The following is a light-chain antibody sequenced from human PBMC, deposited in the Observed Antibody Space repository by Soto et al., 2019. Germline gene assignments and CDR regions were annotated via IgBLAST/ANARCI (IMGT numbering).Light chain of an antibody. Sequence: QLVLTQPPSVSGAPGQRVTISCTGSSSNIGAGYDVHWYQQTPGTAPKVLIYGNNNRPSGVPDRFSGSKSGTSASLAITGLQAEDEADYYCQSYDGSLSASGWVFGGGTKVTVL. CDR2: GNN. CDR3: QSYDGSLSASGWV. V-gene: IGLV1-40*01. J-gene: IGLJ3*02. CDR1: SSNIGAGYD.